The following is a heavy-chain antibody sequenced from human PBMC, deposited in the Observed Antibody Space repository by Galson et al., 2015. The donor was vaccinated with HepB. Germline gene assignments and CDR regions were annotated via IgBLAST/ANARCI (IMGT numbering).Heavy chain of an antibody. D-gene: IGHD6-13*01. CDR2: IDPSDSYT. J-gene: IGHJ6*03. V-gene: IGHV5-10-1*01. CDR3: ARHGVAAAGTLYYYYMDV. Sequence: QSGAEVKKPGESLRISCKGSGYSFTSYWISWVRQMPGKGLEWMGRIDPSDSYTNYSPSFQGHVTISADKSISTAYLQWSSLKASDTAMYYCARHGVAAAGTLYYYYMDVWGKGTTVTVSS. CDR1: GYSFTSYW.